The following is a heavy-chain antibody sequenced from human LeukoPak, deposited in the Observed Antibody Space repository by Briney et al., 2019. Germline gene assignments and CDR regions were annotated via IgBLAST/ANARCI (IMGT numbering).Heavy chain of an antibody. CDR2: FDPEDGET. V-gene: IGHV1-24*01. J-gene: IGHJ4*02. CDR3: ATDCRHIVVVTEGYFDY. D-gene: IGHD2-21*02. Sequence: ASVKVFCKVSGYTLTELSMHWVRQAPGKGLEWMGGFDPEDGETIYAQKFQGRVTMTEDTSTDTAYMELSSLRSEDTAVYYCATDCRHIVVVTEGYFDYWGQGTLVTVSS. CDR1: GYTLTELS.